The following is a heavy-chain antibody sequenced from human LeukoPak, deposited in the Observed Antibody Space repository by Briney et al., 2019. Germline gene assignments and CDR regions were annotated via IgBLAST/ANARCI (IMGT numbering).Heavy chain of an antibody. CDR3: ASPGIVAAGTDRGFDY. Sequence: TSETLSLTCTVSGGPISSYYWSWIRQPPGKGLEWIGFIYYSGSTNYNPSLKSRVTISVDTSKNQFSLKLSSVTAADTAVYYCASPGIVAAGTDRGFDYWGQGTLVTVSS. CDR2: IYYSGST. CDR1: GGPISSYY. V-gene: IGHV4-59*01. D-gene: IGHD6-13*01. J-gene: IGHJ4*02.